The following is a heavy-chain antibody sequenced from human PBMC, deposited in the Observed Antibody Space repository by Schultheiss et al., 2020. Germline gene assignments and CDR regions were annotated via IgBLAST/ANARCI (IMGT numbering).Heavy chain of an antibody. J-gene: IGHJ4*02. D-gene: IGHD6-19*01. CDR1: GYSFTSYW. CDR3: ARRGYNSGPLGEDY. Sequence: GSLRLSCKGSGYSFTSYWVGWVRQLPGKGLEWMGIIYPGDSDTRYSPSFQGQVTISADKSISTAYLQWSSLKASDTAMYYCARRGYNSGPLGEDYWGQGTLVTVSS. V-gene: IGHV5-51*01. CDR2: IYPGDSDT.